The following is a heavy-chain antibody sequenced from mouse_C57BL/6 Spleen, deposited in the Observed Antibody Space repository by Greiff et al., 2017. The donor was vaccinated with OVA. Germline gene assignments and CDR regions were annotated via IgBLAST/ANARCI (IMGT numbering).Heavy chain of an antibody. D-gene: IGHD4-1*01. CDR3: ARQLGRPWFAY. CDR2: ISSGGSYT. J-gene: IGHJ3*01. CDR1: GFTFSSYG. V-gene: IGHV5-6*01. Sequence: VKLVESGGDLVKPGGSLKLSCAASGFTFSSYGMSWVRQTPDKRLEWVATISSGGSYTYYPDSVKGRFTISRDNAKNTLYLQMSSLKSEDTAMYYCARQLGRPWFAYWGQGTLVTVSA.